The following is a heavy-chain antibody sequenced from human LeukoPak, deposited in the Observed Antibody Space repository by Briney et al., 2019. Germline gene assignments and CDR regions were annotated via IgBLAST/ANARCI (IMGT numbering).Heavy chain of an antibody. CDR1: GFTFSSYA. Sequence: GGSLRLSCAASGFTFSSYAMSWVRQAPGKGLEWVSAISRSGGNTYYADSVKGRFTISRDNSKNTLYLQMNSLRAEDTAVYYCAKGSRPRLAMVVVVTYSIDYWGQGTLVTVSS. CDR2: ISRSGGNT. V-gene: IGHV3-23*01. J-gene: IGHJ4*02. D-gene: IGHD3-22*01. CDR3: AKGSRPRLAMVVVVTYSIDY.